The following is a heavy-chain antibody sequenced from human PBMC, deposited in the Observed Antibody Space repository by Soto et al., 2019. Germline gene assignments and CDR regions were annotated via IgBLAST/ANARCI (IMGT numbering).Heavy chain of an antibody. Sequence: GGSLRLSCSASGFTFSSYAMHWVRQAPGKALEYVSAISSNGGSTYYADSVKGRFTISRDNSKNTLYLQMSSLRAADTAVYYCVKVVVAPTPFYPFDYWGQGTLVTVSS. CDR3: VKVVVAPTPFYPFDY. J-gene: IGHJ4*02. CDR2: ISSNGGST. D-gene: IGHD2-15*01. CDR1: GFTFSSYA. V-gene: IGHV3-64D*06.